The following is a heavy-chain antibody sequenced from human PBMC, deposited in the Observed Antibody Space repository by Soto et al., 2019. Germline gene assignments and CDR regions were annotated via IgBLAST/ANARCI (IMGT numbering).Heavy chain of an antibody. CDR3: ARPNSGNYYYMYV. J-gene: IGHJ6*03. D-gene: IGHD6-19*01. CDR1: GFSLSTSGVG. Sequence: QITLKETGPTLVNPTQTLTLTCTFSGFSLSTSGVGVGWIRQPPGKALEWLALIYWDDDKRYSPSVESRLTIAKDTSKNQVVLTMTNMDAADTATYYCARPNSGNYYYMYVWGEGTTV. V-gene: IGHV2-5*02. CDR2: IYWDDDK.